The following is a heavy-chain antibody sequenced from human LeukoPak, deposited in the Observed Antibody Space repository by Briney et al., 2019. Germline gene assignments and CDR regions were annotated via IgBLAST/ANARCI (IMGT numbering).Heavy chain of an antibody. CDR1: GGSISSSNYY. J-gene: IGHJ4*02. Sequence: ETLSLTCTVSGGSISSSNYYWGWVRQAPGKGLEWVSAISGSGGSTYYADSVKGRFTISRDNSKNTLYLQMNSLRAEDTAVYYCAKQGGGSYYVLFPGRDYWGQGTLVTVSS. V-gene: IGHV3-23*01. CDR3: AKQGGGSYYVLFPGRDY. D-gene: IGHD1-26*01. CDR2: ISGSGGST.